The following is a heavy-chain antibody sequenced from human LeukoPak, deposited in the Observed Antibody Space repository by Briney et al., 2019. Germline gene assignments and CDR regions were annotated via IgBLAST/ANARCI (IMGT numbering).Heavy chain of an antibody. Sequence: PGGSLRLSCTTSGFNFSDYYMSWIRLTPGKGLEWVSYISSRSITIYYVDPVKGRFTISRDDAKNSLSLQMNNLRAEDTALYYCVRGRDYVGVAASLDLWGRGTLVTVS. CDR1: GFNFSDYY. V-gene: IGHV3-11*01. J-gene: IGHJ5*02. CDR3: VRGRDYVGVAASLDL. CDR2: ISSRSITI. D-gene: IGHD4-17*01.